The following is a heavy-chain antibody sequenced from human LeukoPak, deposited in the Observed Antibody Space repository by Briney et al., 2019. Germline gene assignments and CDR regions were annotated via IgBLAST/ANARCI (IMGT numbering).Heavy chain of an antibody. D-gene: IGHD3-9*01. CDR3: ARRTWGLTGYSYYYYYMDV. CDR2: ISAYNGNT. V-gene: IGHV1-18*01. J-gene: IGHJ6*03. Sequence: GASVKISCKASGYTFTSYGISWVRQAPGQGLEWMGWISAYNGNTNYAQKPQGRVTMTTDTSTSTAYMELRSLRSDDTAVYYCARRTWGLTGYSYYYYYMDVWGKGTTVTISS. CDR1: GYTFTSYG.